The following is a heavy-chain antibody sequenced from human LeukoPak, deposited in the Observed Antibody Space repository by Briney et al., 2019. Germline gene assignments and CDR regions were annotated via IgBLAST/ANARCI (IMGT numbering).Heavy chain of an antibody. CDR3: ARDWQQWLGGAFDI. V-gene: IGHV3-53*01. CDR1: GFTVSSNY. Sequence: PGGTLRLSCAASGFTVSSNYMSWVRQAPGKGLGWVSVIYSGGSTYYADSVKGRFTISRDNSKNTLYLRMNSLRAEDTAVYYCARDWQQWLGGAFDIWGQGTMVTVSS. CDR2: IYSGGST. J-gene: IGHJ3*02. D-gene: IGHD6-19*01.